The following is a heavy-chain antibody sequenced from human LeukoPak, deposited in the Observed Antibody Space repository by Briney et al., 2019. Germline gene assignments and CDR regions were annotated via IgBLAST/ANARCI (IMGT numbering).Heavy chain of an antibody. J-gene: IGHJ4*02. CDR2: ISYDGSNK. CDR3: AKAIYSSGWCGTVY. Sequence: GGSLRLSCAASGFTFSTSSMHWVRQAPGKGLEWVAVISYDGSNKYYADSVKGRFTISRDNSKNTLYLQMNSLRAEDTAVYYCAKAIYSSGWCGTVYWGQGTLVTVSS. CDR1: GFTFSTSS. V-gene: IGHV3-30*04. D-gene: IGHD6-19*01.